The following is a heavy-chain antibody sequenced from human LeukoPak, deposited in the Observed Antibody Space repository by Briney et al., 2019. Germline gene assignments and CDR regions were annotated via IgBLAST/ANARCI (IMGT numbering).Heavy chain of an antibody. CDR3: ARGTQPSYGAFFDH. J-gene: IGHJ4*02. V-gene: IGHV3-48*04. Sequence: XGSLRLSCAASGFTFSSYSMNWVRQAPGKGLEWVSYISSSSSTIYYADSVKGRFTISRDNAKNSLYLQMNSLRAEDTAVYYCARGTQPSYGAFFDHWGQGTLVTVSS. D-gene: IGHD4/OR15-4a*01. CDR2: ISSSSSTI. CDR1: GFTFSSYS.